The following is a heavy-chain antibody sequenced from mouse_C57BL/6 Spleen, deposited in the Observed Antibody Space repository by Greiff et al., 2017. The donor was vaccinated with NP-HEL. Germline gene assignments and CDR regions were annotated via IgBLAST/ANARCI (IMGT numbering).Heavy chain of an antibody. Sequence: EVKLMESGGGLVKPGGSLKLSCAASGFTFSSYTMSWVRQTPEKRLEWVATISGGGGNTYYPDSGKGRFTISRDNAKNPLYLQMSSLRSEDTAFYYCARHGDEEGYFDVWGTGTTVTVSS. CDR3: ARHGDEEGYFDV. CDR1: GFTFSSYT. CDR2: ISGGGGNT. D-gene: IGHD3-3*01. V-gene: IGHV5-9*01. J-gene: IGHJ1*03.